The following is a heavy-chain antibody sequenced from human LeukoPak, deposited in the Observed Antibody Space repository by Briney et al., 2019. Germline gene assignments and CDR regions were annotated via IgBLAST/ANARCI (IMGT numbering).Heavy chain of an antibody. V-gene: IGHV3-30*02. CDR3: AKAIHSSSSGVVDY. CDR2: IRYDGSNK. D-gene: IGHD6-6*01. J-gene: IGHJ4*02. CDR1: GFTFSNYA. Sequence: AGGSLRLSCAASGFTFSNYAMHWVRQAPGKGLEWVTFIRYDGSNKHYAESVKGRFTISRDNSKNTLYLQMSSLRAEDTAVYYCAKAIHSSSSGVVDYWGQGTLVTVSS.